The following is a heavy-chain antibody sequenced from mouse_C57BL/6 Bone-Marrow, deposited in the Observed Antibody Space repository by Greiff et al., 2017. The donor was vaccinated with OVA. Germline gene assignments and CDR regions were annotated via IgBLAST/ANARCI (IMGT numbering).Heavy chain of an antibody. CDR2: ISYDGSN. J-gene: IGHJ2*01. V-gene: IGHV3-6*01. CDR1: GYSITSGYY. Sequence: ESGPGLAKPSQSLSLTCSVTGYSITSGYYWNWIRQFPGNKLEWMGYISYDGSNNYNPSLKNRISITRDTSKNQFFLKLNSVTTEDTATYYCARITTVVADYWGQGTTLTVSS. D-gene: IGHD1-1*01. CDR3: ARITTVVADY.